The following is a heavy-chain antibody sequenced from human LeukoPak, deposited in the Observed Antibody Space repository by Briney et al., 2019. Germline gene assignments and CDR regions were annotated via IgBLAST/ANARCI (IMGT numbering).Heavy chain of an antibody. V-gene: IGHV4-59*01. CDR2: IYYSGST. CDR1: GGSISSYY. CDR3: ARLHPGTAMDFDY. Sequence: SETLSLTCTVSGGSISSYYWSWIRQPPGKGLEWIGYIYYSGSTNYNPSLKSRVTISVDTSKNQFSLKLSSVTAADTAVYYCARLHPGTAMDFDYWGQGTLVTVSS. J-gene: IGHJ4*02. D-gene: IGHD5-18*01.